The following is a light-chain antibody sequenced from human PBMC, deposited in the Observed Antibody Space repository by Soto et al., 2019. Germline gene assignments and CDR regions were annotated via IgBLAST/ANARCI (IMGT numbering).Light chain of an antibody. V-gene: IGLV2-14*01. CDR2: EVS. J-gene: IGLJ2*01. CDR3: SSYTSTSTPVV. Sequence: QSALTQPASVSGSPGQSITISCTGTSSDVGGYSYVSWYQHHPGKAPKLMIYEVSNRPSGISNRFSGSKSGNAASLTISGLQAEDEADYYCSSYTSTSTPVVFGGGTMLTVL. CDR1: SSDVGGYSY.